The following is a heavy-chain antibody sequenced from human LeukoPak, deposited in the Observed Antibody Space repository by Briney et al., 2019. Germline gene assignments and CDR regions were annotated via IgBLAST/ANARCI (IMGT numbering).Heavy chain of an antibody. CDR3: AGTKDVIVVVIPRAFDI. CDR2: IIPILGIA. J-gene: IGHJ3*02. D-gene: IGHD3-22*01. Sequence: GASVKVSCKASGGTFSSYAISWVRQAPGQGLEWMGRIIPILGIANYAQKFQGRVTITADKSTSTAYMELSSLRSEDTAVYYCAGTKDVIVVVIPRAFDIWGQGTMATVSS. V-gene: IGHV1-69*04. CDR1: GGTFSSYA.